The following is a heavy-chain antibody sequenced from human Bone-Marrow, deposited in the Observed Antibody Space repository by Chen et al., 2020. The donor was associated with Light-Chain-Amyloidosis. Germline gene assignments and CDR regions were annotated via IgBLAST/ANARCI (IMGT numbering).Heavy chain of an antibody. J-gene: IGHJ5*02. CDR1: GFSFNDYA. V-gene: IGHV3-23*01. CDR2: ISDSGGNT. D-gene: IGHD3-22*01. CDR3: ARDTYYYDNIDYYSWFDP. Sequence: EVQLLESWGGLVRPGGSLRLSCAASGFSFNDYAMSWVRQAPGKGLEWVSDISDSGGNTNYADSVKGRFTISRDNSKNTLYLDMNSLRVDDTALYYCARDTYYYDNIDYYSWFDPWGQGTLVTVSS.